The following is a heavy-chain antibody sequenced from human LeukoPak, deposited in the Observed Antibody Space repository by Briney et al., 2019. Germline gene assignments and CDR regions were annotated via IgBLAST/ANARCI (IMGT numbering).Heavy chain of an antibody. CDR2: IKQDGSEK. Sequence: GGSLRLSCAASGFTFSSYWMSWVRQAPGKGLEWVANIKQDGSEKYYVDSVKGRFTISRDNAKNSLYLQMNSLRAEDTAVYYCARVDYYGSSGYQMGSGNWFDPWGQGTLVTVSS. CDR3: ARVDYYGSSGYQMGSGNWFDP. D-gene: IGHD3-22*01. V-gene: IGHV3-7*04. J-gene: IGHJ5*02. CDR1: GFTFSSYW.